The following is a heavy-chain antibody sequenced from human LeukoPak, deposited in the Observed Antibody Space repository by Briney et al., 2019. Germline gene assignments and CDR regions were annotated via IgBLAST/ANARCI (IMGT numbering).Heavy chain of an antibody. CDR3: ARADYGGNSDFHY. J-gene: IGHJ4*02. D-gene: IGHD4-23*01. V-gene: IGHV3-74*01. Sequence: GGSLKLSCAASGFTFSTYWMHWVRQAPGKGLVWVSRISSDGSIAINADSVEGRFTVSRDNAKNALYLQMNSLRVEDTAVYYCARADYGGNSDFHYWGQGTLVTVSS. CDR2: ISSDGSIA. CDR1: GFTFSTYW.